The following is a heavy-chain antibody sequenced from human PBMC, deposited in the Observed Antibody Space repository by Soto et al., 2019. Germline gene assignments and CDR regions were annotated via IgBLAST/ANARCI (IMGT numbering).Heavy chain of an antibody. Sequence: EVQLVESGGGLVKPGGSLRLSCAASGFTFRNAWMSWVRQAPGKGLEWVGRIKSETNGGTKDYTAPVKGRFTISRDDSRNTLYLQMNSLKTEDTAVYYCTTGGLGTWGQGTMVSVSS. V-gene: IGHV3-15*01. D-gene: IGHD1-1*01. CDR1: GFTFRNAW. CDR3: TTGGLGT. J-gene: IGHJ3*01. CDR2: IKSETNGGTK.